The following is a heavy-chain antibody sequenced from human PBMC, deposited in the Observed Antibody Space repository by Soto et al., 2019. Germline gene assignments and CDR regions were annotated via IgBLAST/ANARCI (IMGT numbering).Heavy chain of an antibody. CDR2: VYYNGYA. V-gene: IGHV4-59*08. D-gene: IGHD6-19*01. CDR3: ARRYSSGFDY. Sequence: PSETLSLTCTVSSDSIDSHYWSWIRQPPGKGLEWIGYVYYNGYASYNPSLKSRVTMSVDTSKNQFSLKLSSVTAADTAVYYCARRYSSGFDYWGQGTLVTVSS. CDR1: SDSIDSHY. J-gene: IGHJ4*02.